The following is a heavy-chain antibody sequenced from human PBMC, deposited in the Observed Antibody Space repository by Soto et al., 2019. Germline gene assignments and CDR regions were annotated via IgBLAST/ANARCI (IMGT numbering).Heavy chain of an antibody. D-gene: IGHD3-10*01. CDR3: ARCQASYGCRGYNWFDP. J-gene: IGHJ5*02. CDR2: ISAYNGNT. Sequence: ASVKVSCKASGYTFTSYGISWVRQAPGQGLEWMGWISAYNGNTNYAQKLQGRVTMTTDTSTSTAYMELRSLRSDDTAVYYCARCQASYGCRGYNWFDPWGQGTLVTVSS. CDR1: GYTFTSYG. V-gene: IGHV1-18*04.